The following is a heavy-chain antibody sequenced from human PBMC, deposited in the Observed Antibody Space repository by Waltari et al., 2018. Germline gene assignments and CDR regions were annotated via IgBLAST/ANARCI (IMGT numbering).Heavy chain of an antibody. CDR3: ARDGKRSGSTY. CDR2: IYYSGST. Sequence: QLQLQESGPGLVKPSETLSLTCTVSGGSISSSSYYWGWIRQPPGKGLEWIGSIYYSGSTYYNPSLKSRVTISVDTSKNQFSLKLSSVTAADTVVYYCARDGKRSGSTYWGQGTLVTVSS. V-gene: IGHV4-39*07. D-gene: IGHD3-3*01. CDR1: GGSISSSSYY. J-gene: IGHJ4*02.